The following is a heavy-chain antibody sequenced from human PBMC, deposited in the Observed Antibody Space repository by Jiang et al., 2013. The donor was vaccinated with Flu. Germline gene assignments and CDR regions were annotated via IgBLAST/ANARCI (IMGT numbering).Heavy chain of an antibody. CDR2: TYYRSKWYS. Sequence: QTLSLTCAISGDSVSRNSADWNWIRLSPSRGLEWLGRTYYRSKWYSDYAESVKSRITINPDTSKNQFSLQLKSVTAEDTAVYFCAKAESGWYGDHYYGMDVWGQGTTVTVSS. CDR1: GDSVSRNSAD. J-gene: IGHJ6*02. CDR3: AKAESGWYGDHYYGMDV. V-gene: IGHV6-1*01. D-gene: IGHD6-19*01.